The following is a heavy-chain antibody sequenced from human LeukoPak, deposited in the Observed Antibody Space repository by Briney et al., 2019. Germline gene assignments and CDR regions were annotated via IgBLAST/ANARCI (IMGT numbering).Heavy chain of an antibody. Sequence: GGSLRLSCAASGFTFDDYGMSWVRQAPGKGLEWVSAISGSGGSTYYADSVKGRFTISRDNSKNTLYLQMNSLRAEDTAVYYCAKVGESSSWANWFDPWGQGTLVTVSS. J-gene: IGHJ5*02. CDR2: ISGSGGST. CDR1: GFTFDDYG. V-gene: IGHV3-23*01. CDR3: AKVGESSSWANWFDP. D-gene: IGHD6-13*01.